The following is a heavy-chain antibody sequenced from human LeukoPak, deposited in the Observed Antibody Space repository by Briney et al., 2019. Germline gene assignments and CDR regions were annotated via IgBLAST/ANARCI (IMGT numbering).Heavy chain of an antibody. Sequence: PGGSLRLSCAASGISFSNYSMNWVRQAPGKGLEWVSLISSSSRFIYYGDSVKGRFTISRDNAKKSLYLQMNSLRAEDTALYYCAKDSSSVAAEYFHHWGQGTLVTVSS. V-gene: IGHV3-21*04. D-gene: IGHD3-22*01. J-gene: IGHJ1*01. CDR1: GISFSNYS. CDR3: AKDSSSVAAEYFHH. CDR2: ISSSSRFI.